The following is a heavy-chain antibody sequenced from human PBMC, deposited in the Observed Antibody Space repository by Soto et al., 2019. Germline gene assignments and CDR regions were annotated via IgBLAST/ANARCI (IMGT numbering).Heavy chain of an antibody. CDR3: AIDKNPPYYYGSGSFYGMDV. D-gene: IGHD3-10*01. V-gene: IGHV3-53*01. J-gene: IGHJ6*02. Sequence: EVQLVESGGGLIQPGGSLRLSCAASGFTVSSNYMSWVRQAPGKGLEWVSVIYSGGSTYYADSVKGRFAISRDNSKNNLYLQTNSLRAADTAVYYCAIDKNPPYYYGSGSFYGMDVWGQGTTVSVSS. CDR1: GFTVSSNY. CDR2: IYSGGST.